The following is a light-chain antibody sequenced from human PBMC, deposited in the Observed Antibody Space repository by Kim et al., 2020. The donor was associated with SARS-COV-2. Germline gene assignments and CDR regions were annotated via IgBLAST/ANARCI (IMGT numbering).Light chain of an antibody. CDR2: GAS. V-gene: IGKV3-20*01. Sequence: EIVLTQSPGTLSLSTGERATLSCRASQSISISYLAWYQQKPGQAPRLLIFGASSRATGIPDRFSGSGSGTDFTLTISRLEPEDFAMYYCQQFGGSSPLTFGGGTKGDIK. J-gene: IGKJ4*01. CDR3: QQFGGSSPLT. CDR1: QSISISY.